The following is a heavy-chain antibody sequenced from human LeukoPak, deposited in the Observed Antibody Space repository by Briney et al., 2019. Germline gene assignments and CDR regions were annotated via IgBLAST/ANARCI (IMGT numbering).Heavy chain of an antibody. J-gene: IGHJ4*02. V-gene: IGHV3-7*01. Sequence: PGGSLRLSCAASGFTFSSYWMHWVRQAPGMGLDWVASMNQDGSEAYYVDSVKGRFTISRDNAKSSVYLQVSSLRADDTAVYYCARASSGRYFLFTDYWGQGTLVTVSS. CDR2: MNQDGSEA. CDR1: GFTFSSYW. CDR3: ARASSGRYFLFTDY. D-gene: IGHD1-26*01.